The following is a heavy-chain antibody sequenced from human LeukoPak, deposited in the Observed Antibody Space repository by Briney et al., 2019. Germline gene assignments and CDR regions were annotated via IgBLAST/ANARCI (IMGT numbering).Heavy chain of an antibody. V-gene: IGHV1-69*13. CDR1: GRTFSSYA. CDR3: ARDNLGAGNNFQH. Sequence: SVKVSCKASGRTFSSYAISWVRQAPGQGLEWMGGSIPIFGTANYAQTFQGRVTITADESTSTAYMELSSLRSEDTAVYYCARDNLGAGNNFQHWGQGTLVTVSS. J-gene: IGHJ1*01. CDR2: SIPIFGTA. D-gene: IGHD3-16*01.